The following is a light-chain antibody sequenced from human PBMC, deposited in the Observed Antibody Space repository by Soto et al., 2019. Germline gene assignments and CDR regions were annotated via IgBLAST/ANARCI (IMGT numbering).Light chain of an antibody. Sequence: EIVLTQSPGTLSLSPGERATLSCRASQSISSSYLAWYQQKPGQAPRLLVYGASSRATGIPDRFSGSGSGTDFTLTISRLEPEDFAVYYCQWYGSSPRTFGQGTKLEIK. V-gene: IGKV3-20*01. CDR1: QSISSSY. CDR3: QWYGSSPRT. CDR2: GAS. J-gene: IGKJ2*01.